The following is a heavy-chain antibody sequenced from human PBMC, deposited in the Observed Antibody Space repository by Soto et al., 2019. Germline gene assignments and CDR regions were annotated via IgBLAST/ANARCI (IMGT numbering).Heavy chain of an antibody. CDR1: GFTVSNNY. CDR2: IYSGGTT. Sequence: EVQLVESGGGLIQPGGSLRLSCVASGFTVSNNYMSWVRQAPGKGLEWVSVIYSGGTTYYSDSVECRFTISRDNSKNTPYLQMNSVRAEGTAVYYCARDGGSSGVDYWGQGTLVTVSS. CDR3: ARDGGSSGVDY. D-gene: IGHD6-19*01. V-gene: IGHV3-53*01. J-gene: IGHJ4*02.